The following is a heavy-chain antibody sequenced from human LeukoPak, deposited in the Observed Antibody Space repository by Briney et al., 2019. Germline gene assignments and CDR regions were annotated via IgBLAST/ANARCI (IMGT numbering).Heavy chain of an antibody. CDR1: GGTFSSYA. Sequence: SVKVSCKASGGTFSSYAISWVRQAPGQGLEWMGGIIPIFGTANYAQEFQGRVTITADESTSTAYMELSSLRSEDTAVYYCARAAYSSSYAAGYWDQGTLVTVSS. J-gene: IGHJ4*02. D-gene: IGHD6-6*01. CDR2: IIPIFGTA. V-gene: IGHV1-69*13. CDR3: ARAAYSSSYAAGY.